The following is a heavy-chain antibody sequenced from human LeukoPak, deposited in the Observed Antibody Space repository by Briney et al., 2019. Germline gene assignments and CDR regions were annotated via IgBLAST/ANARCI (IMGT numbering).Heavy chain of an antibody. CDR1: GFTFSSYA. V-gene: IGHV3-23*01. D-gene: IGHD2-2*02. CDR3: AKGDECSSTSCYNRDIVATTLDY. CDR2: ISGSGGST. J-gene: IGHJ4*02. Sequence: PGGSLRLSCAASGFTFSSYAMSWVRQAPGKGLEWVSAISGSGGSTYYADSVKGRFTISRDNSKNTLYLQMNSLRAEDTAVYYCAKGDECSSTSCYNRDIVATTLDYWGQGTLVTVSS.